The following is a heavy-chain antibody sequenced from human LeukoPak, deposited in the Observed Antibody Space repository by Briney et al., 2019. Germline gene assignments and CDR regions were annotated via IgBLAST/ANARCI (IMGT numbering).Heavy chain of an antibody. CDR2: INAGNGNT. CDR1: GYTFTSYA. V-gene: IGHV1-3*01. J-gene: IGHJ4*02. D-gene: IGHD3-22*01. Sequence: ASVKVSCTASGYTFTSYAMHWVRQAPGQRLEWMGWINAGNGNTKYTQKFQGRFTITRDTSASTAYMELSSLRSEDTAVYYCARAGYYFTFDYWGQGTLVTVSS. CDR3: ARAGYYFTFDY.